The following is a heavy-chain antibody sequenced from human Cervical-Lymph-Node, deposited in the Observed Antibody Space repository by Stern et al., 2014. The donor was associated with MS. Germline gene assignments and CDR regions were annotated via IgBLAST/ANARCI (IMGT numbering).Heavy chain of an antibody. J-gene: IGHJ4*02. V-gene: IGHV1-46*01. CDR1: GNTFSAYS. Sequence: QVQLVQSGTEVKKPGASVQLSCKASGNTFSAYSIHWVRQAPGQGLVWMGMINPDGGRTAYAQEFRDRVTMTGDTSASTVYMHLSSLRSDDTAFYYCARPLPYANWGGGTLVTASS. D-gene: IGHD4-17*01. CDR2: INPDGGRT. CDR3: ARPLPYAN.